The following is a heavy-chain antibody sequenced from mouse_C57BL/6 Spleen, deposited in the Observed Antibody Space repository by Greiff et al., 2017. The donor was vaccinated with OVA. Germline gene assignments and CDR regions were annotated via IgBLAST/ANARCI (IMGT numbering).Heavy chain of an antibody. J-gene: IGHJ2*01. CDR2: ISDGGSYT. CDR3: ASSRGTADY. V-gene: IGHV5-4*03. D-gene: IGHD3-3*01. CDR1: GFTFSSYA. Sequence: EVKLEESGGGLVKPGGSLKLSCAASGFTFSSYAMSWVRQTPEKRLEWVATISDGGSYTYYPDNVKGRFTISRDNAKNNLYLQMSHLKSEDTAMYYCASSRGTADYWGQGTTLTVSS.